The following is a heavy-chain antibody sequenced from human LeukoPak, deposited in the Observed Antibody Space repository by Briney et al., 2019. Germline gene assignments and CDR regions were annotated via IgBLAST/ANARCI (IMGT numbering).Heavy chain of an antibody. Sequence: GASVKVSCKASGYTFTGYYMHWVRQAPGQGLEWMGWINPNSGGTNYAQKFQGRVTMTRDTSISTAYKELSRLRSDDTAVYYCARVANWGSMQAFDIWGQGTMVTVSS. CDR1: GYTFTGYY. CDR3: ARVANWGSMQAFDI. J-gene: IGHJ3*02. CDR2: INPNSGGT. V-gene: IGHV1-2*02. D-gene: IGHD7-27*01.